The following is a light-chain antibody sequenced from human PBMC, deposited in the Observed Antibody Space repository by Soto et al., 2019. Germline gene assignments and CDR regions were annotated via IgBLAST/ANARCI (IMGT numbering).Light chain of an antibody. CDR1: QSVLYSSTNRNY. Sequence: DIVMTQSPDSLAVSLGERAAINCSSSQSVLYSSTNRNYLAWYQQKPGQPPKLLLYWASTRESGVPDRFSGSGSRTDFTLTISNLQTEDVAVYYCQQFYTSPLTFGGGTKVEIK. V-gene: IGKV4-1*01. J-gene: IGKJ4*01. CDR2: WAS. CDR3: QQFYTSPLT.